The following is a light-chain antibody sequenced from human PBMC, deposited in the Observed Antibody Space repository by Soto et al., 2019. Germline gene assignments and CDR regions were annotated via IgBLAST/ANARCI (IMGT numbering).Light chain of an antibody. J-gene: IGKJ4*01. CDR1: QGISSA. CDR2: DAS. Sequence: AIQLTQSPSSLSASVGDRVTITCRASQGISSALAWYQQKPGKAPKLLIYDASSLESGVPSRFSGSGSGTDFTLTISSLQPEDFAVYYCQQRSNWPPSLTFGGGTKVDIK. V-gene: IGKV1D-13*01. CDR3: QQRSNWPPSLT.